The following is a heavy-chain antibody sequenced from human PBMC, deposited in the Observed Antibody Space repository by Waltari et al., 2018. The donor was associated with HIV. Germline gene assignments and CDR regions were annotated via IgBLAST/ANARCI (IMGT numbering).Heavy chain of an antibody. D-gene: IGHD1-7*01. CDR1: GFTFSSYS. J-gene: IGHJ6*02. CDR3: ARETPNLELHYGMDV. CDR2: ISSSSSYR. Sequence: EVQLVESGGGLVKPGGSLRLSCAASGFTFSSYSMNWVRQAPGKGLEWVSSISSSSSYRYYADSVKGRFTISRDNAKNSLYLQMNSLRAEDTAVYYCARETPNLELHYGMDVWGQGTTVTVSS. V-gene: IGHV3-21*01.